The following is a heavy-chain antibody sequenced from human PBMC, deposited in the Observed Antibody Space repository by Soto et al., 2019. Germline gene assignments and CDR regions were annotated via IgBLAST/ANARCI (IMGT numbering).Heavy chain of an antibody. CDR3: ASSLGYCTSTSCYPSDY. Sequence: ASVKVSCKASGYSFTNYGISWVRQAPRQGLEWMGWISTYSGNTNYAQKLQGRVTMTTDTSTSTAYMEVRSLRPDDTAVYYCASSLGYCTSTSCYPSDYWGQGTLVTVSS. V-gene: IGHV1-18*01. J-gene: IGHJ4*02. CDR1: GYSFTNYG. D-gene: IGHD2-2*01. CDR2: ISTYSGNT.